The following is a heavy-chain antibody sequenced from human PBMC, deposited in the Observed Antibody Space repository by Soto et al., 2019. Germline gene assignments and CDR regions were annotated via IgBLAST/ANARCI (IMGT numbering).Heavy chain of an antibody. CDR3: ARDKALIVGAISVYYGMDV. J-gene: IGHJ6*02. D-gene: IGHD1-26*01. V-gene: IGHV1-18*01. CDR2: ISAYNGNT. CDR1: GYTFTSYV. Sequence: ASVKVSCKASGYTFTSYVISWVRQAPGQGLEWMGWISAYNGNTNYAQKLQGRVTMTTDTSTSTAYMELRSLRSDDTAVYYCARDKALIVGAISVYYGMDVWGQGTTVTVSS.